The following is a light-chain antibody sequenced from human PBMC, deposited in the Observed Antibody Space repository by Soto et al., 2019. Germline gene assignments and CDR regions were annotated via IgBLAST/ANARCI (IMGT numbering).Light chain of an antibody. CDR2: KAS. Sequence: DIQMTQSPSTLSASVGDRVTITCRASQSISSWLAWYQQKPGKAPKLLIYKASSLESGVPSRFSGSGSGTEFTLTISSLQPDDFATYYCQQSNSYPVTFGQGTKVEIK. J-gene: IGKJ1*01. V-gene: IGKV1-5*03. CDR1: QSISSW. CDR3: QQSNSYPVT.